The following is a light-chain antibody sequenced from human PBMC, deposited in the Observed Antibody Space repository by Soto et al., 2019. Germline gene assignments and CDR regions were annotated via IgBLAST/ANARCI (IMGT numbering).Light chain of an antibody. CDR1: QGISNY. J-gene: IGKJ1*01. CDR2: AAS. CDR3: QELNSYPRT. Sequence: DIQVTQTPPSLSASVGDRVTITCRASQGISNYLAWYQQQPGKVPKLLIYAASTLESGVPSRFSGSGSGTDFTLTISSLQPEDFATYYCQELNSYPRTFGQGTKVDIK. V-gene: IGKV1-9*01.